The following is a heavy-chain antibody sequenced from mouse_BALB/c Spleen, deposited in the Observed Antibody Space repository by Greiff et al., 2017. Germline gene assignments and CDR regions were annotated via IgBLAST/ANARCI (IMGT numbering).Heavy chain of an antibody. V-gene: IGHV1-54*01. CDR1: GYAFTNYL. CDR3: ARDGNYQYYFDY. CDR2: INPGSGGT. D-gene: IGHD2-1*01. J-gene: IGHJ2*01. Sequence: VQLQQSGAELVRPGTSVKVSCKASGYAFTNYLIEWVKQRPGQGLEWIGVINPGSGGTNYNEKFKGKATLTADKSSSTAYMQLSSLTSDDSAVYFCARDGNYQYYFDYWGQGTTLTVSS.